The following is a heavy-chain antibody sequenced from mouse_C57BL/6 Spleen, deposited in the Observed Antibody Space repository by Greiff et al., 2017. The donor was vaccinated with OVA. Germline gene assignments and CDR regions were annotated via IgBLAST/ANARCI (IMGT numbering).Heavy chain of an antibody. J-gene: IGHJ1*03. Sequence: VQLQQSGPVLVKPGASVKMSCKASGYTFTDYYMNWVKQSHGKSLEWIGVINPYNGGTSYNQKFKGKATLTVDKSSSTAYMELNSLTAEDSAVYYCARTEVTTVGYFDVWGTGTTVTVSS. V-gene: IGHV1-19*01. CDR2: INPYNGGT. CDR1: GYTFTDYY. CDR3: ARTEVTTVGYFDV. D-gene: IGHD1-1*01.